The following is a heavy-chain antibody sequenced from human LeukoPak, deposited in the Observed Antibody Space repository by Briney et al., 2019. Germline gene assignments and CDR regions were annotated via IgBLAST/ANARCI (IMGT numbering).Heavy chain of an antibody. J-gene: IGHJ3*01. D-gene: IGHD2-2*01. CDR2: IIPILGIE. Sequence: SVKVSCTASGGTLSSYTISWVRQAPGQGLEWMGRIIPILGIENYAQKFQGRVTITADKSTSTAYMELSSLRSEDTAVYYCARVPRQDIVVVPAADWGQGTMVTVSS. CDR3: ARVPRQDIVVVPAAD. CDR1: GGTLSSYT. V-gene: IGHV1-69*02.